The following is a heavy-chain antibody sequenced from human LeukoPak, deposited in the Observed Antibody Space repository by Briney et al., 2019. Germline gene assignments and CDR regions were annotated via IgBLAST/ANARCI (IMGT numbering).Heavy chain of an antibody. J-gene: IGHJ3*02. CDR2: IYHSGST. CDR3: AREAREMATNAHDAFDI. CDR1: GGSITSGDSH. D-gene: IGHD5-24*01. V-gene: IGHV4-31*03. Sequence: SETLSLTCTVSGGSITSGDSHWSWIRQYPGKGLEWIGYIYHSGSTYYSPSLKSRLTISVDTSKNQFSLKLSSVTAADTAVYYCAREAREMATNAHDAFDIWGQGTMVTVSS.